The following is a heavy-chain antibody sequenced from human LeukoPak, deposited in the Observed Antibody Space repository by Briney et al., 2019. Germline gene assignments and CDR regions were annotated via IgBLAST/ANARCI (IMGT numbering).Heavy chain of an antibody. CDR3: ARLRDWGLTLSYWYFDL. CDR2: IYYSGST. D-gene: IGHD7-27*01. V-gene: IGHV4-59*01. J-gene: IGHJ2*01. CDR1: GGSITHKY. Sequence: SETLSLTCSVSGGSITHKYWSWIRQSPGMELEWIAYIYYSGSTKYNPSLKSRVTISADPSKNQFSLNLNSVTAADTAVYYCARLRDWGLTLSYWYFDLWGRGTLVTVSS.